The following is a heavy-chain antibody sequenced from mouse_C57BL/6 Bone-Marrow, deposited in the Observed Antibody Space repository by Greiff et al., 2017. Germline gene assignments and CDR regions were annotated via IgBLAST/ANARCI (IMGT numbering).Heavy chain of an antibody. V-gene: IGHV1-42*01. CDR2: INPSTGGT. CDR1: GYSFTGYY. CDR3: ARAPTVVDWYCDV. Sequence: VQLQQSGPELVKPGASVKISCKASGYSFTGYYMNWVKQSPGKSLEWIGDINPSTGGTTYNQKFKAKATLTVDTSSRTAYMQLKSLTSEDSAVYYCARAPTVVDWYCDVWGTGTTVTGSS. D-gene: IGHD1-1*01. J-gene: IGHJ1*03.